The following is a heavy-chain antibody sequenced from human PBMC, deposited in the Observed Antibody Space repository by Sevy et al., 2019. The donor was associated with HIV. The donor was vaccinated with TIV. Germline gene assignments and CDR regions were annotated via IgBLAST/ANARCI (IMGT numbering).Heavy chain of an antibody. Sequence: GSLRLSCAASGFTFDKYSMSWVRQAPGKGLEWVSTFSFGCGRINYADSVKGRFTISRDDSKNTLFLQMNSLRAEDTATYFCAREGCTQPHDYWGQGTLVTVSS. CDR1: GFTFDKYS. V-gene: IGHV3-23*01. CDR3: AREGCTQPHDY. D-gene: IGHD2-8*01. CDR2: FSFGCGRI. J-gene: IGHJ4*02.